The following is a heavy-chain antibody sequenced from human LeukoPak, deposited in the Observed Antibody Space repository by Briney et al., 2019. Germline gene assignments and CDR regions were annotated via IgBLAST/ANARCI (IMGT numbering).Heavy chain of an antibody. CDR3: ARGRITTFRGPKMRFDP. CDR2: INPNSGGT. Sequence: ASVKVSCKASGYTFTGYYMHWVRQAPGQGLEWMGWINPNSGGTNYAQKFQGRVTMTRDTSISTAYMELSRLRSDDTAVYYCARGRITTFRGPKMRFDPWGQGTLVTVSS. J-gene: IGHJ5*02. CDR1: GYTFTGYY. D-gene: IGHD3-10*01. V-gene: IGHV1-2*02.